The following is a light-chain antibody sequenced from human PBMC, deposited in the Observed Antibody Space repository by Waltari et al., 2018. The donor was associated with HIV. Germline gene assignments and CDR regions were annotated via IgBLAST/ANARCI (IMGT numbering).Light chain of an antibody. CDR2: LAS. V-gene: IGKV1-39*01. J-gene: IGKJ3*01. CDR3: QQTYSPPRT. CDR1: QTIDNY. Sequence: DIRLTQSPSSLSPSVGDQVTITCRASQTIDNYLNWYPDRPGQAHKLPLYLASTLHSGVPLRFSGGGSGTLFSLTISDVQPEDLATYFCQQTYSPPRTFGPGT.